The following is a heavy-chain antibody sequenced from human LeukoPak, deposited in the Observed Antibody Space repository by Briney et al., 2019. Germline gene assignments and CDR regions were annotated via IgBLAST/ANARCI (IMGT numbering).Heavy chain of an antibody. D-gene: IGHD5-12*01. J-gene: IGHJ4*02. V-gene: IGHV4-59*12. CDR1: GGSISSYY. CDR3: ARRRIVATIDY. CDR2: IYYSGST. Sequence: SETLSLTCTVSGGSISSYYWSWIRQPPGKGLEWIGYIYYSGSTNYNPSLKSRVTISADRSKNQFSLKLTSVTAADTAVYYCARRRIVATIDYWGQGTLVTVSS.